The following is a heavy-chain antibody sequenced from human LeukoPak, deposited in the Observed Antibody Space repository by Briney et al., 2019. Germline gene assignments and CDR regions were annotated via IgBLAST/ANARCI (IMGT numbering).Heavy chain of an antibody. V-gene: IGHV3-66*01. CDR3: ASRDKGYYYGMDV. CDR2: LYSGGST. J-gene: IGHJ6*02. CDR1: GFTVSSNY. Sequence: GGSLRLSCAASGFTVSSNYMSWVRQAPGKGLEWVSLLYSGGSTYYADSVKGRFTISRDNSKNTLYLQMNSLRTEDTAVYYCASRDKGYYYGMDVWGQGTTVTVSS. D-gene: IGHD5-24*01.